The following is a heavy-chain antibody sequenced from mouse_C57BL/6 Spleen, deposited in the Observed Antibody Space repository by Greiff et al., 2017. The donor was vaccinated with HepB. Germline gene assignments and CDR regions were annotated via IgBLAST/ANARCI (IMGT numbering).Heavy chain of an antibody. V-gene: IGHV14-4*01. CDR1: GFNIKDDY. CDR3: TTGRVYFDY. J-gene: IGHJ2*01. Sequence: EVQLQQSGAELVRPGASVKLSCTASGFNIKDDYMHWVKQRPEQGLEWIGWIDPENGDTEYASKFQGKATIQADTSSNTAYLQLSILTSEDTAVYYCTTGRVYFDYWGQGTTLTVSS. CDR2: IDPENGDT.